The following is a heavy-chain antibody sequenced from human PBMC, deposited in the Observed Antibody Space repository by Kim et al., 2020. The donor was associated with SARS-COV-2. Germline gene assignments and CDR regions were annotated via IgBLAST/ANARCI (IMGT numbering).Heavy chain of an antibody. D-gene: IGHD3-10*01. CDR1: GGSISSSSYY. V-gene: IGHV4-39*01. CDR3: ATYYYGSGSYGDAFDI. J-gene: IGHJ3*02. CDR2: IYYSGST. Sequence: SETLSLTCTVSGGSISSSSYYWGWIRQPPGKGLEWIGSIYYSGSTYYNPSLKSRVTISVDTSKNQFSLKLSSVTAADTAVYYCATYYYGSGSYGDAFDIWGQGKIGTVSS.